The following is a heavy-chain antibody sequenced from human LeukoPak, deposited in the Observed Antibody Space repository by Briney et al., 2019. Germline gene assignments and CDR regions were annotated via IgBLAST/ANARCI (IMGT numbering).Heavy chain of an antibody. CDR1: GYTFPRYY. J-gene: IGHJ5*02. CDR2: INHSGGSK. CDR3: ARDLFPYYYGSGSYYKAQSWFDP. D-gene: IGHD3-10*01. Sequence: GASVNVSCKASGYTFPRYYMHGVRQPPGQGLEWMGIINHSGGSKSYAQKFQGRVTRTRDMSTSTVYMELSSLRSEDTAVYYCARDLFPYYYGSGSYYKAQSWFDPWGQGTLVTVSS. V-gene: IGHV1-46*01.